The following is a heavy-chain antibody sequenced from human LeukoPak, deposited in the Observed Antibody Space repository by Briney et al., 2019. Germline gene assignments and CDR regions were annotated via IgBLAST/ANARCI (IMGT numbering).Heavy chain of an antibody. CDR1: GFTFTDYY. Sequence: PGESLRLSCVASGFTFTDYYMAWIRQAPGKGLEWISYISSSAVSIYYADSVKGRFTISRDNAKNSLYLQMNGLRAEDTAVYYCARSSDSSSLQYFQHWGQGTLVTVSS. V-gene: IGHV3-11*01. J-gene: IGHJ1*01. CDR2: ISSSAVSI. CDR3: ARSSDSSSLQYFQH. D-gene: IGHD6-6*01.